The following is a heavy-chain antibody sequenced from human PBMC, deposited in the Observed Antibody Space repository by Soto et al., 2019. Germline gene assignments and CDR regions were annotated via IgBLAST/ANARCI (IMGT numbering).Heavy chain of an antibody. CDR2: IIPILGIA. Sequence: SVKVSCKASGGTFSSYTISWVRQAPGQGLEWMGRIIPILGIANYAQKFQGRVTITADKSTSTAYMELISLRSEDTAVYYCAREWDSAMAPDYWGQGTLVTVSS. J-gene: IGHJ4*02. CDR3: AREWDSAMAPDY. V-gene: IGHV1-69*04. D-gene: IGHD5-18*01. CDR1: GGTFSSYT.